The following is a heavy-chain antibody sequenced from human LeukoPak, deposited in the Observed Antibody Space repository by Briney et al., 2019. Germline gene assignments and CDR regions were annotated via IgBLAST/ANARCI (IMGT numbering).Heavy chain of an antibody. Sequence: SETLSLTCAVSGGSISSGGYSWSWIRQPPGKGLEWIGYIYHSGSTYYNPPLKSRVTISVDRSKNQFSLKLSSVTAADTAVYYCARGIAAAGDYFDYWGQGTLVTVSS. J-gene: IGHJ4*02. CDR3: ARGIAAAGDYFDY. CDR1: GGSISSGGYS. V-gene: IGHV4-30-2*01. CDR2: IYHSGST. D-gene: IGHD6-13*01.